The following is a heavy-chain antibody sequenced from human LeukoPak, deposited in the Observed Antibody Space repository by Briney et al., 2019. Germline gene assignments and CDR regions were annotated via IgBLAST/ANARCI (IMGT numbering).Heavy chain of an antibody. J-gene: IGHJ6*02. Sequence: VASVKVSCKASGYTFTSYYMHWVRQAPGQGLEWMGIINPSGGSTSYAQKFQGRVTITADESTSTAYMELSSLRSEDTAVYYCARGPPLVRGEHGVGYYYYGMDVWGQGTTVTVSS. D-gene: IGHD3-10*01. CDR3: ARGPPLVRGEHGVGYYYYGMDV. V-gene: IGHV1-46*01. CDR2: INPSGGST. CDR1: GYTFTSYY.